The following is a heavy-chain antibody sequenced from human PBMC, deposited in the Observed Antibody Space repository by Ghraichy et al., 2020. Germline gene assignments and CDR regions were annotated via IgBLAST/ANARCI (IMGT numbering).Heavy chain of an antibody. CDR1: GGSISSYY. CDR3: ARQRKVYSSPAGAFDV. V-gene: IGHV4-59*08. Sequence: SETLSLTCTVSGGSISSYYWSWIRQPPGKGLEWIGYIYYSGSTNYNPSLKSRVTISVDTSKNQFSLKLSSVTAADTAVYYCARQRKVYSSPAGAFDVWGQGTVVTVSS. J-gene: IGHJ3*01. CDR2: IYYSGST. D-gene: IGHD6-13*01.